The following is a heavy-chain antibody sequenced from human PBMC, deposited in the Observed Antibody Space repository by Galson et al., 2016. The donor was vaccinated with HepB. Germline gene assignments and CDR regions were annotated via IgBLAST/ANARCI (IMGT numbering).Heavy chain of an antibody. CDR2: ISSSGNYI. CDR1: GFIFASYT. V-gene: IGHV3-21*01. CDR3: ARDGQWDLHDYFDY. D-gene: IGHD1-26*01. J-gene: IGHJ4*02. Sequence: SLRLSCAASGFIFASYTMNWVRQAPGKGLGWVSSISSSGNYIAYADSLEGRFTISRDDAKKSLYLQMNRLRAEDTAVYYCARDGQWDLHDYFDYWGQGTLVTVSS.